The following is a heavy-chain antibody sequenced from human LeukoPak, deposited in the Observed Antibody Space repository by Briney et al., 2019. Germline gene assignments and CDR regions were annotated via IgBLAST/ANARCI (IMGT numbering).Heavy chain of an antibody. CDR3: ARGSYDFWSGYYTAPCFDY. V-gene: IGHV3-11*04. CDR1: GFTFSDYY. CDR2: ISSSGSTI. Sequence: GSLRLSCAASGFTFSDYYMSWIRQAPGKGLEWVSYISSSGSTIYYADSVKGRFTISSDNAKNSLYLQMNSLRAEDTAVYYCARGSYDFWSGYYTAPCFDYWGQGTLVTVSS. J-gene: IGHJ4*02. D-gene: IGHD3-3*01.